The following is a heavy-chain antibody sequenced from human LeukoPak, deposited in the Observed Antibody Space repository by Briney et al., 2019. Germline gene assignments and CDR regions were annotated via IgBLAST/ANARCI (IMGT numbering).Heavy chain of an antibody. CDR1: GYTFTGYY. V-gene: IGHV1-2*02. Sequence: GASVKVSCKASGYTFTGYYMHWVRQAPGQGLEWMGWINPKSGGTNYAQRFRDRVTVTSDTSTAYMDLSRLTSDDTAVYYCARDLRSGGVTYGQDSWGQGTLVTVSS. CDR2: INPKSGGT. J-gene: IGHJ4*02. CDR3: ARDLRSGGVTYGQDS. D-gene: IGHD5-18*01.